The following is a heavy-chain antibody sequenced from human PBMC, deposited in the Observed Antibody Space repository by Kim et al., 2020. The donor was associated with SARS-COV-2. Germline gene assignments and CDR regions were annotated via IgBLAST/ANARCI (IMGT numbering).Heavy chain of an antibody. J-gene: IGHJ1*01. D-gene: IGHD6-19*01. V-gene: IGHV3-30*04. CDR1: GFTFNSYA. Sequence: GGSLRLSCAASGFTFNSYAMHWVRQAPGKGLEWVAVISYDASNKYYVDSVKGRFSISRDNSKNTLYLQMNSLRAEDTAVYYCARGSSGWYLEYFQHWGQGTLVTVSS. CDR2: ISYDASNK. CDR3: ARGSSGWYLEYFQH.